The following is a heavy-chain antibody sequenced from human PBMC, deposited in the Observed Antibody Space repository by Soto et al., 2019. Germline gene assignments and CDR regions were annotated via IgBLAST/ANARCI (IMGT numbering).Heavy chain of an antibody. CDR1: GGYSSSYY. CDR2: IYYSGST. D-gene: IGHD1-1*01. CDR3: ARLSPNWNDWFFDY. V-gene: IGHV4-59*08. Sequence: SETQSLTSTVSGGYSSSYYWSWIRQPPGKGLEWIGYIYYSGSTNYNPSLKSRVTISVDTSKNQFSLKLSSVTAADTAVYYCARLSPNWNDWFFDYWGQGTLVTVSS. J-gene: IGHJ4*02.